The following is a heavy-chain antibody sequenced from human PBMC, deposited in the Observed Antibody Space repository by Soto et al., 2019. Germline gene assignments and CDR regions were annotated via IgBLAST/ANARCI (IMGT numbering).Heavy chain of an antibody. CDR2: INHSGST. V-gene: IGHV4-34*01. CDR3: ARVRFLVITFGGVPCYYYGMDV. Sequence: SETLSLTCAVYGGSFSGYYWSWIRQPPGKGLEWIGEINHSGSTNYNPSLKSRVTISVDTSKNQFSLKLSSVTAADTAVYYCARVRFLVITFGGVPCYYYGMDVWGQGTKVTSP. CDR1: GGSFSGYY. D-gene: IGHD3-16*01. J-gene: IGHJ6*02.